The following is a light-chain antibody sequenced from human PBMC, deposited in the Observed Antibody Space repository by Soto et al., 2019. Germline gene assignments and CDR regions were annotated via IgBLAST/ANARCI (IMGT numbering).Light chain of an antibody. Sequence: DIVMTQSPLSLPVTPGEPASISCRSNQILLHNNGYNYLDWYMQKPGQSPQLLIYLGSNRASGVPDRFSGSGSGTDFTLKISRVEAADVGVYYCMQALQGLTFGQGTRLEIK. CDR3: MQALQGLT. V-gene: IGKV2-28*01. CDR1: QILLHNNGYNY. J-gene: IGKJ5*01. CDR2: LGS.